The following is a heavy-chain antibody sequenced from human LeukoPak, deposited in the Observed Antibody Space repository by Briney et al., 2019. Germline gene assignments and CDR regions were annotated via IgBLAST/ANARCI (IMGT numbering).Heavy chain of an antibody. V-gene: IGHV3-30-3*01. D-gene: IGHD3-3*01. CDR3: ARLALGFLIS. Sequence: PGGSLRLSCAASGFTFNSYSMHWVRQAPGKGLEWVTAISDDETYKFYADSVKGRFTISRDNSKNTLYVQMNSLRAEDTAVCYCARLALGFLISWGQGTLVTVSS. CDR2: ISDDETYK. CDR1: GFTFNSYS. J-gene: IGHJ5*02.